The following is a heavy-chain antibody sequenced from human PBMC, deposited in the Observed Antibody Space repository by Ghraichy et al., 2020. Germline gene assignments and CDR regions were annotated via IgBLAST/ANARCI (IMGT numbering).Heavy chain of an antibody. Sequence: GESLNISCAASGFTFSSYSMNWVRQAPGKGLEWVSSISSSSSYIYYADSVKGRFTISRDNAKNSLYLQMNSLRAEDTAVYYCARELGYCSGGSCYFDYWGQGTLVTVSS. CDR2: ISSSSSYI. CDR3: ARELGYCSGGSCYFDY. V-gene: IGHV3-21*01. CDR1: GFTFSSYS. D-gene: IGHD2-15*01. J-gene: IGHJ4*02.